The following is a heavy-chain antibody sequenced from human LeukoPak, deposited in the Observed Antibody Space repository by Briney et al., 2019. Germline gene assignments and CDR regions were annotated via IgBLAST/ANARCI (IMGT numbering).Heavy chain of an antibody. D-gene: IGHD3-22*01. CDR2: IWYDGSNK. J-gene: IGHJ2*01. CDR3: AKEMYYYDSSGLDFDL. Sequence: GRSLRLSCAASGFTFSSYGMHWDRQAPGKGLEWVAVIWYDGSNKYYADYVKGRFTISRDNSKNTLYLQMNSLRAEDTAVYYCAKEMYYYDSSGLDFDLWGRGTLVTVSS. V-gene: IGHV3-33*06. CDR1: GFTFSSYG.